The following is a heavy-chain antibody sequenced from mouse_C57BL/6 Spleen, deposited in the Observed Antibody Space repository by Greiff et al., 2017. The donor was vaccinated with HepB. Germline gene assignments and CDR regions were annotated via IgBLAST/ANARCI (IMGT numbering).Heavy chain of an antibody. CDR3: TRDRDSNAWFAY. V-gene: IGHV5-9-1*02. CDR2: ISSGGDYI. CDR1: GFTFSSYA. J-gene: IGHJ3*01. Sequence: EVNLVESGEGLVKPGGSLKLSCAASGFTFSSYAMSWVRQTPEKRLEWVAYISSGGDYIYYADTVKGRFTISRDNARNTLYLQMSSLKSEDTAMYYCTRDRDSNAWFAYWGQGTLVTVSA. D-gene: IGHD2-5*01.